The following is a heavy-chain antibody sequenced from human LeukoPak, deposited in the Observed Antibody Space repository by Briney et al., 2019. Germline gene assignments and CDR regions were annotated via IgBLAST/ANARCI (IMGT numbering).Heavy chain of an antibody. Sequence: SETLSLTCTVSGGSISSYYWSWIRQPAGKGLEWIGRIHTSGSTNYNPSLKSRVTMSVDTSENQFSLKLSSVTAADTAVYYCARDGEMATIENYFDYWGQGTLVTVSS. CDR2: IHTSGST. J-gene: IGHJ4*02. CDR3: ARDGEMATIENYFDY. D-gene: IGHD5-24*01. CDR1: GGSISSYY. V-gene: IGHV4-4*07.